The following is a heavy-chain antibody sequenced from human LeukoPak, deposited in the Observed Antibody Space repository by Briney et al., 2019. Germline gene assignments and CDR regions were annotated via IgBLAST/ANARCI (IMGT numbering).Heavy chain of an antibody. J-gene: IGHJ6*02. V-gene: IGHV3-7*04. CDR2: IRQDGGEI. Sequence: PGGSLRLSCSASGFTFSSFWMHWVRQAPGKGLEWVANIRQDGGEIYYVDSVKGRFTISRDNAKNSLYLQMDSLRVEDSAVYYCLRAINVWGQGTTVTVSS. CDR3: LRAINV. CDR1: GFTFSSFW.